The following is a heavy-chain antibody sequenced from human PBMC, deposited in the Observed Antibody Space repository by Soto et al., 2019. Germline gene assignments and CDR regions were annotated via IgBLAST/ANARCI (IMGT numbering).Heavy chain of an antibody. CDR3: ARPGYSNYGPGVDV. CDR1: GFTFSVYW. CDR2: IDSDGSTT. D-gene: IGHD4-4*01. V-gene: IGHV3-74*01. J-gene: IGHJ6*02. Sequence: EVQLVESGGGLGQPGGSLRLSCAASGFTFSVYWMHWVRQAPGKGLVWVSRIDSDGSTTSYADSVKGRFTISRDNAKSTLYLQMNTPRDEVTAVYYCARPGYSNYGPGVDVWGQGTTVTVSS.